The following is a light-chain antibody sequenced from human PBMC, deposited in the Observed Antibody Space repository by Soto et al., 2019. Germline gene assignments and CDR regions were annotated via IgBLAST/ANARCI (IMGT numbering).Light chain of an antibody. Sequence: DIVMPQTPLSLSVTPGQPASISCKSSQSLLHSDGKTYLYWYLQKPGQPPQLLLYEVSNRFSGVPVRFSSSESGTDFTMKISRVEAEDVGVYCNLQSIQPPFTFGHGKRLEIK. CDR2: EVS. CDR3: LQSIQPPFT. J-gene: IGKJ5*01. CDR1: QSLLHSDGKTY. V-gene: IGKV2D-29*01.